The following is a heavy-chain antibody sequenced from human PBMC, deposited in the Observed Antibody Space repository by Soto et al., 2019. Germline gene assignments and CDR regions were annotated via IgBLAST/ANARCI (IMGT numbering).Heavy chain of an antibody. CDR3: AREARYGSGSYYNVRRQRPPMKY. CDR1: GFTFSSYS. CDR2: ISSSSSTI. D-gene: IGHD3-10*01. V-gene: IGHV3-48*01. J-gene: IGHJ4*02. Sequence: GGSLRLSCAASGFTFSSYSMNWVRQAPGKGLEWVSYISSSSSTIYYADSVKGRFTISRDNAKNSLYLQMNSLRAEDTAVYYCAREARYGSGSYYNVRRQRPPMKYWGQGTLVTVSS.